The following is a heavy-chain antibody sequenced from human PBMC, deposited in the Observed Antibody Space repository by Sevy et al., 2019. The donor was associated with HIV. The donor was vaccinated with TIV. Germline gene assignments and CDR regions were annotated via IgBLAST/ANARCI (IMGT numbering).Heavy chain of an antibody. CDR2: IGTAGDT. D-gene: IGHD6-6*01. CDR3: ARGQGSIAARFYYYYYMDV. V-gene: IGHV3-13*01. CDR1: GFTFSSYD. Sequence: GGSLRLSCAASGFTFSSYDMHWVRQATGKGLEWVSAIGTAGDTYYPGSVKGRFTISRENAKNSLYLQMNSLRAGDTAVYYCARGQGSIAARFYYYYYMDVWGKGTTVTVSS. J-gene: IGHJ6*03.